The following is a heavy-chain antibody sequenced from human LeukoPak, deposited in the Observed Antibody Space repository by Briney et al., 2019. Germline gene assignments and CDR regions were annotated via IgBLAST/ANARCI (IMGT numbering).Heavy chain of an antibody. Sequence: GESLRLSCAVAGFTVSGNYVSWVRQAPGKGLEWISLIYSSGSTYYADSVKGRFTISRDNSKNTLSLQMNSLRAEDTAVYYCARGEDYGDYFDYWGQGTLVTVSS. CDR3: ARGEDYGDYFDY. CDR1: GFTVSGNY. D-gene: IGHD4-17*01. V-gene: IGHV3-53*01. CDR2: IYSSGST. J-gene: IGHJ4*02.